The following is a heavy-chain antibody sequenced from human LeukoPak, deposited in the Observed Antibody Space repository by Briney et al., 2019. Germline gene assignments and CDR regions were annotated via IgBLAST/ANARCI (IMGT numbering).Heavy chain of an antibody. J-gene: IGHJ3*01. D-gene: IGHD4-23*01. Sequence: GGSLTLSCAASGLTVSTHYMSWVRQAPGEGPEWVSGIYNGDSTYYADSVKGRFTISRHNSKNTLYLQMSSLRAEDTAIYYCAREVVTTGRRGSFELWGPGTMVTVSS. CDR3: AREVVTTGRRGSFEL. CDR2: IYNGDST. V-gene: IGHV3-53*04. CDR1: GLTVSTHY.